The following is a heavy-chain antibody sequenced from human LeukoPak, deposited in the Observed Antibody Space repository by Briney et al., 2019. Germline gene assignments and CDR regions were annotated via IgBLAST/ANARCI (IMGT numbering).Heavy chain of an antibody. CDR1: GDSISNYY. J-gene: IGHJ4*02. CDR2: IYYSGST. D-gene: IGHD1-20*01. V-gene: IGHV4-59*01. Sequence: PSETLSLTCSVSGDSISNYYWSWIRQPPGKGLEWIGYIYYSGSTNYNPSLKSRVTISLDASKKQFSLNLRSVTAADTAVYYCAKDNWNDFRGYFDYWGQGTLVTVSS. CDR3: AKDNWNDFRGYFDY.